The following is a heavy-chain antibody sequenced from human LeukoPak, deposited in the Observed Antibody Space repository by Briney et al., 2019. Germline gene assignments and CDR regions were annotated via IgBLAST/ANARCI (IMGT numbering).Heavy chain of an antibody. Sequence: GGSLRLSCTASGFTFSTNWMSWVRQAPGKGLEWVASIKEDGSEKGYVDSGKGRFTISRDNAKNSLYLQMNSLRAEDTAMYYCARNENWGQGTLVTVSS. CDR1: GFTFSTNW. CDR2: IKEDGSEK. V-gene: IGHV3-7*05. CDR3: ARNEN. J-gene: IGHJ4*02.